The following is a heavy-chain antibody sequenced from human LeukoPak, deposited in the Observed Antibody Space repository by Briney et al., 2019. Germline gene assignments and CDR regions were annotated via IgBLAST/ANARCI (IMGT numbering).Heavy chain of an antibody. Sequence: PGGSLRLSCAASGFTFSSYWMSWVRQAPGKGLEWVAHINQDGSETYYVDSVKGRFTISRDNAKNSLYLQMNSLRAEDTAVYYCARGVYSGYDFYYFDYWGQGTLVTVSS. CDR2: INQDGSET. J-gene: IGHJ4*02. V-gene: IGHV3-7*03. CDR1: GFTFSSYW. CDR3: ARGVYSGYDFYYFDY. D-gene: IGHD5-12*01.